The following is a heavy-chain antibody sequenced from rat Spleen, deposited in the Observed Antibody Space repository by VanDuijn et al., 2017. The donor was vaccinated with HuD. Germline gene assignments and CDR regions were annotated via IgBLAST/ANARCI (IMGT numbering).Heavy chain of an antibody. V-gene: IGHV5-58*01. J-gene: IGHJ3*01. CDR1: GFTFSRYW. Sequence: EVQLVKTGGGFVQPGRSLKLSCVASGFTFSRYWMYWIRQAPGKGLECVSSINPDGGSTYYPDSVKGRFTISRDNAQNTVYLQMNSLRSEDTATYYCAKRDYDGYYPFAYWGQGTLVTVSS. CDR2: INPDGGST. CDR3: AKRDYDGYYPFAY. D-gene: IGHD1-12*03.